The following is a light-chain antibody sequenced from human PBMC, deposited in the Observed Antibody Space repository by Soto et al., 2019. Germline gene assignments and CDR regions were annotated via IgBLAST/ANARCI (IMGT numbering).Light chain of an antibody. Sequence: IVMTQSPATLSVSAGERATLSCRASQSVSSSLAWYQQKPGQGPRLLIYGASTRATGIPARFGGSGSGTYITTTTSSLPSDDFAVYYCQQYKNWPRTTFGGGTKVEIK. CDR2: GAS. V-gene: IGKV3-15*01. J-gene: IGKJ4*01. CDR3: QQYKNWPRTT. CDR1: QSVSSS.